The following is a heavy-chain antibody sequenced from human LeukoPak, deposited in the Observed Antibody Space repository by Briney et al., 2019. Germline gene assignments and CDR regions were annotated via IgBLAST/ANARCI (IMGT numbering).Heavy chain of an antibody. D-gene: IGHD1-26*01. Sequence: GASVKVPCKASGYTFTDYYIHWVRQAPGQGLEWMGWINPSSGGTNYAQNFQGRVTMTRDTYITTAYMDLSRLRLDDTAVYYCAVGRRTDFDYWGQGTLVTVSS. CDR2: INPSSGGT. V-gene: IGHV1-2*02. J-gene: IGHJ4*02. CDR3: AVGRRTDFDY. CDR1: GYTFTDYY.